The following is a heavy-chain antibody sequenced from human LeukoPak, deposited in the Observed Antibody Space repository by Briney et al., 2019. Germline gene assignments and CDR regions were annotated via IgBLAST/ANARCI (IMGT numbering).Heavy chain of an antibody. V-gene: IGHV3-7*01. CDR3: ATDRGWRTSGYYLYYFEY. Sequence: PGGSLRLSCAASGFTFSSYWMSWVRQAPGKGLEWVANIKQDGSEKYYVDSVRGRFTISRVNTMNSLYLQMSSLRAEDTAVYYCATDRGWRTSGYYLYYFEYWGQGTLVTFSS. CDR1: GFTFSSYW. CDR2: IKQDGSEK. D-gene: IGHD3-3*01. J-gene: IGHJ4*02.